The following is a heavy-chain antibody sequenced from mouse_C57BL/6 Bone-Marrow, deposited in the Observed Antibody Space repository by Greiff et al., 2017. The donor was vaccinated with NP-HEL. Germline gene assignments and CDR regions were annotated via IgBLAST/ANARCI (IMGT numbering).Heavy chain of an antibody. CDR2: INPGSGGT. D-gene: IGHD1-1*01. V-gene: IGHV1-54*01. J-gene: IGHJ4*01. Sequence: QVQLQQSGAELVRPGTSVKVSCKASGYAFTNYLIEWVKQRPGQGLEWIGVINPGSGGTNYNEKFKGKATLTGDKSSSTAYMQLSSLTSEDSAVYFCARNPITTVNYYAMDYWGQGTSVTVSS. CDR1: GYAFTNYL. CDR3: ARNPITTVNYYAMDY.